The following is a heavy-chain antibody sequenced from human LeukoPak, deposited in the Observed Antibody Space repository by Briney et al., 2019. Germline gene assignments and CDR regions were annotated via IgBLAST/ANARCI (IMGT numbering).Heavy chain of an antibody. Sequence: ASVKVSCKASGYTFTSYYMHWVRQAPGQGLEWMGIINPSGGSTSYAQKFQGRVTMTRDTSTSTVYVELSSLRSEDTAVYYCARIYSSGWYVDYWGQGTLVTVSS. CDR3: ARIYSSGWYVDY. CDR2: INPSGGST. V-gene: IGHV1-46*01. D-gene: IGHD6-19*01. J-gene: IGHJ4*02. CDR1: GYTFTSYY.